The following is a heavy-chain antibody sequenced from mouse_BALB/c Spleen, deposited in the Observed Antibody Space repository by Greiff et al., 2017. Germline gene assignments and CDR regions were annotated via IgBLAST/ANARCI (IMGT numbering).Heavy chain of an antibody. J-gene: IGHJ4*01. CDR1: GYTFAVYA. V-gene: IGHV1-67*01. D-gene: IGHD4-1*01. CDR2: ISTYYGNT. Sequence: VQLQESGPALVMPGVSVKISCKGSGYTFAVYAMHWVEQSHAKSLEWIGVISTYYGNTNYNQNFKGKATMTVDKSSSTAYMELARLTSEDSAIYYCARRDDWGAMDYWGQGTSVTVSS. CDR3: ARRDDWGAMDY.